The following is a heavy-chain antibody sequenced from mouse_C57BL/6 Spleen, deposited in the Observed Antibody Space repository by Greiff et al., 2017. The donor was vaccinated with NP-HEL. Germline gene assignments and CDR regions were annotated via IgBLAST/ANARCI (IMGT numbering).Heavy chain of an antibody. CDR3: GAEVMGGYFAMDY. V-gene: IGHV1-64*01. D-gene: IGHD1-1*02. Sequence: QVQLQQPGAELVKPGASVKLSCKASGYTFTSYWMHWVKQRPGQGLEWIGMIHPNSGSTNYNEKFKGKATLTVDKSSSTAYMQLSSLTSDASAVCDSGAEVMGGYFAMDYWGQGTSVTVSS. CDR2: IHPNSGST. CDR1: GYTFTSYW. J-gene: IGHJ4*01.